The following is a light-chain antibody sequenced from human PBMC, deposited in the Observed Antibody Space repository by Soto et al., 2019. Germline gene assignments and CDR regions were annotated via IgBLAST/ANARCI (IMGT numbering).Light chain of an antibody. CDR1: QSVSSN. CDR2: GAS. J-gene: IGKJ1*01. Sequence: EIVMTQSPATLSVSPGERATLSCRASQSVSSNLAWYQQQPGQAPRLLIYGASTRTTGIPARFSGSGSGTDFTLTISSLQSEDLAVYYCQQYNNWPSCTFGQGNKVEI. V-gene: IGKV3-15*01. CDR3: QQYNNWPSCT.